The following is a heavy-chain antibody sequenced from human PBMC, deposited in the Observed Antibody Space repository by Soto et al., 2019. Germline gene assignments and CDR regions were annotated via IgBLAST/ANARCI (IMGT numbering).Heavy chain of an antibody. CDR2: IYWDDDK. J-gene: IGHJ4*02. CDR3: ARFLWSDTSLYYFDY. Sequence: QITLKESGPTLVKPTQTLTLTCTFSGFSLTGSGVGVGWIRQPPGKALEWLALIYWDDDKRYSPSLKSRLTITKDTSKHQVALTVTTMDPVDTATYYCARFLWSDTSLYYFDYWGQGTLVPVSS. D-gene: IGHD3-3*01. V-gene: IGHV2-5*02. CDR1: GFSLTGSGVG.